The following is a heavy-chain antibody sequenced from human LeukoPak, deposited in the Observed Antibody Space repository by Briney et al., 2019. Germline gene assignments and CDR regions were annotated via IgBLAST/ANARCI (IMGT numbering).Heavy chain of an antibody. J-gene: IGHJ3*02. D-gene: IGHD2-2*01. V-gene: IGHV1-18*01. CDR3: ARTVRGIVPAANDAFDI. CDR2: ISAYNGNT. Sequence: GASVKVSCKASGYTFTSYGISWARQAPGQGLEWMGWISAYNGNTNYAQKLQGRVTMTTDTSTSTAYMELRSLRSDDTAVYYCARTVRGIVPAANDAFDIWGQGTMVTVSS. CDR1: GYTFTSYG.